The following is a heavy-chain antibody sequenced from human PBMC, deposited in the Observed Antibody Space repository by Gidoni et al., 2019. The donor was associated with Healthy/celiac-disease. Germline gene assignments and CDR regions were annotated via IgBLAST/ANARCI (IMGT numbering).Heavy chain of an antibody. J-gene: IGHJ4*02. V-gene: IGHV4-39*01. CDR3: ARRALDSSGSGPFDY. D-gene: IGHD3-22*01. CDR2: IYYSGST. Sequence: QLQLQESGPGLVQPSETLSLTCTVSRVSISSSSYYWGWIRQPPGTVLEWIGIIYYSGSTYYNPSLKSRVTSSVDTSKNQFSVKLIAVTAADTAVYYGARRALDSSGSGPFDYWGQGTLVTVSS. CDR1: RVSISSSSYY.